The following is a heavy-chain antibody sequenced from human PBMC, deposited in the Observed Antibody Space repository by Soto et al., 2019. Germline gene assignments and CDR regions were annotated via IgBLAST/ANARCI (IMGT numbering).Heavy chain of an antibody. CDR1: GYTFTSYY. CDR2: INPSGGST. J-gene: IGHJ4*02. Sequence: ASVKVSCKASGYTFTSYYMHWVRRAPGQGLEWMGIINPSGGSTSYAQKFQGRVTMTRDTSTSTVYMELSSLRSEDTAVYYCARDPGGSSGWQTFDYWGQGTLVTVSP. V-gene: IGHV1-46*01. CDR3: ARDPGGSSGWQTFDY. D-gene: IGHD6-19*01.